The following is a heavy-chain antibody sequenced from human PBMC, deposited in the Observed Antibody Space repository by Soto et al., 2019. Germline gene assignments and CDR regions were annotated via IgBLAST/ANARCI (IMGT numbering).Heavy chain of an antibody. Sequence: SETLSLTCAVYGGSFSGYYWSWIRQPPGKGLEWIGEINHSGSTNYNPSLKSRVTISVDTSKNQFSLKLSSVTAADTAVYYCARVLIYSSGWYRESRYFDYWGQGTLVTVSS. D-gene: IGHD6-19*01. CDR3: ARVLIYSSGWYRESRYFDY. CDR1: GGSFSGYY. J-gene: IGHJ4*02. V-gene: IGHV4-34*01. CDR2: INHSGST.